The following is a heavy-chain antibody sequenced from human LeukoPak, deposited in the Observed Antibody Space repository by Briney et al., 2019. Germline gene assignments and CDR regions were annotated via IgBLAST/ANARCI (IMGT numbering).Heavy chain of an antibody. V-gene: IGHV3-23*01. Sequence: GGSLRLSCAASGFTFSSYSMNWVRQAPGKGLEWVSGISPSGDITYYADSVKGRFTISRDNSKNTVYLQMDSLRFEDAALYYCAKESLRGHSYGFDNWGQGTLVTVSS. CDR3: AKESLRGHSYGFDN. J-gene: IGHJ4*02. D-gene: IGHD5-18*01. CDR1: GFTFSSYS. CDR2: ISPSGDIT.